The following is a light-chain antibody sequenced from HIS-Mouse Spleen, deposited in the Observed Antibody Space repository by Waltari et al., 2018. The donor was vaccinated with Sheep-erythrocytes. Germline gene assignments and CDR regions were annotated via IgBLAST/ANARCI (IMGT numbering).Light chain of an antibody. CDR2: AAS. J-gene: IGKJ2*01. CDR1: QGIRND. Sequence: AIQMTQSPSSLFASVGDRVPITCRATQGIRNDLGWYQQKPGKAPKLLIYAASSLQSGVPSRFSGSGSGTDFTLTISSLQPEDFATYYCLQDYNYPYTFGQGTKLEIK. CDR3: LQDYNYPYT. V-gene: IGKV1-6*01.